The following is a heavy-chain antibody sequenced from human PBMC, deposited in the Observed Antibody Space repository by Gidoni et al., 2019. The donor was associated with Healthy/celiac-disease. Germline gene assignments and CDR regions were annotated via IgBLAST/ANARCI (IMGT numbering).Heavy chain of an antibody. CDR1: GDSISSFY. D-gene: IGHD3-22*01. V-gene: IGHV4-59*08. Sequence: VQLQESGPGLVKPSATLSLTCTVSGDSISSFYWRWIRQPPGKRLEWIGYIYHSGSTNYNPSLKNRVTKSVDTSKNQFSLRLNSGTAADTAVYYCARHYYDSSGHPNLFDPWGQGTLVTVSS. J-gene: IGHJ5*02. CDR2: IYHSGST. CDR3: ARHYYDSSGHPNLFDP.